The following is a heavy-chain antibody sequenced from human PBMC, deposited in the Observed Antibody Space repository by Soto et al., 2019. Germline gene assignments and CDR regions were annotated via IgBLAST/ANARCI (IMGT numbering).Heavy chain of an antibody. CDR1: GFTFSSYG. Sequence: QVQLVESGGGGVQPGRSMRLSCAASGFTFSSYGMPWVRQAPGKGLERVAVISYDGSNKYYADSVKGRFTISRDNSKNTLYLQMNSLRAEDTVVYYCATVHWNNLGPDYWGQGTLVTVSS. V-gene: IGHV3-30*03. CDR3: ATVHWNNLGPDY. D-gene: IGHD1-1*01. CDR2: ISYDGSNK. J-gene: IGHJ4*02.